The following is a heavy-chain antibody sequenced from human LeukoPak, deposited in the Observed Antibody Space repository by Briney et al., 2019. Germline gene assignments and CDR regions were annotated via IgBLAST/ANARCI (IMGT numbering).Heavy chain of an antibody. CDR1: GFTVSSNY. Sequence: GGSLRLSCAASGFTVSSNYMSWVRQAPGKGLEWVSSIISSGDVTYYADSVKGRFTISRDNSKNTLYLQMNSLRAEDTAVYYCAKIRPPAYDIWGQGTMVTVSS. D-gene: IGHD3-3*02. V-gene: IGHV3-23*01. CDR2: IISSGDVT. CDR3: AKIRPPAYDI. J-gene: IGHJ3*02.